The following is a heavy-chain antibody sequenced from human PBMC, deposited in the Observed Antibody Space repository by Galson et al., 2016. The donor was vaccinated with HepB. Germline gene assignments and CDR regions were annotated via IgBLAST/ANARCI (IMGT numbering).Heavy chain of an antibody. CDR1: GFTFSSFG. V-gene: IGHV3-33*06. CDR3: AKCRSSDSTSCPNY. Sequence: SLRLSCAASGFTFSSFGMYWVRQAPGKGLEWVAVIWYDGSNKYYADSVKGRFTISRDNSKNTLYLQMNSLRAEDTALYFCAKCRSSDSTSCPNYWGQGTLVTVSS. D-gene: IGHD2-2*01. CDR2: IWYDGSNK. J-gene: IGHJ4*02.